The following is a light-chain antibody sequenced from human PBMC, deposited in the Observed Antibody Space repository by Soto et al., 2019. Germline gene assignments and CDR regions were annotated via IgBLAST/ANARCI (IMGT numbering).Light chain of an antibody. CDR1: SSDVGGYNY. Sequence: QSAQTQPASVSGSPGQSITISCTGTSSDVGGYNYVSWYQQHPGKAPKLMIYEVSNRPSGVSNRFSGSKSGNTASLTISGLQAEDEADYYCSSYTSSSVVFGGGTKLTVL. CDR3: SSYTSSSVV. V-gene: IGLV2-14*01. CDR2: EVS. J-gene: IGLJ2*01.